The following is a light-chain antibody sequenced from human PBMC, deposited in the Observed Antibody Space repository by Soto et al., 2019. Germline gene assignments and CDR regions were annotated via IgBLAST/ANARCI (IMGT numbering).Light chain of an antibody. CDR2: DAS. J-gene: IGKJ5*01. CDR1: QSVRSY. V-gene: IGKV3-11*01. Sequence: EIVLTQSPATLSLSPGERATLSCRASQSVRSYLAWYQQKPGQAPRLLIHDASSRATGIPARFSGSASGTDFTLTISSLEPEDFAVYYYQQRTNWPSSTFGQGTRLEIK. CDR3: QQRTNWPSST.